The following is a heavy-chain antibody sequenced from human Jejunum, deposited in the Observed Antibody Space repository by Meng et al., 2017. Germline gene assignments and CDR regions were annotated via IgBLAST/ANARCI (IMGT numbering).Heavy chain of an antibody. CDR2: IDPSEST. CDR3: ARAYCTDVSCHDFFDS. V-gene: IGHV4-4*02. Sequence: VQLGGAGPGVVKPSGPLSLTCAVSGASISRTNWWSWVRQPPGKGLEWIGKIDPSESTHYNPSLKGRVTISADRSKNQFSLRLTSVTAADTAIYYCARAYCTDVSCHDFFDSWGQGTLVTVSS. CDR1: GASISRTNW. J-gene: IGHJ4*02. D-gene: IGHD2-8*01.